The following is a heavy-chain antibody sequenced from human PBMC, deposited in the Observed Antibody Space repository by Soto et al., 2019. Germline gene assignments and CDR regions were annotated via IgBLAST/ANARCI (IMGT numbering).Heavy chain of an antibody. Sequence: LSLSCAASGFTFSSYAMCWVRQAPGKGLEWVSAISGDGSSTYFADSGKGRFTISRDNSKNTLYLQMNSLRAEDTAVYYCAKDWEFDWPNYYFDYWGQGTLVTVSS. CDR3: AKDWEFDWPNYYFDY. D-gene: IGHD3-9*01. CDR1: GFTFSSYA. CDR2: ISGDGSST. V-gene: IGHV3-23*01. J-gene: IGHJ4*02.